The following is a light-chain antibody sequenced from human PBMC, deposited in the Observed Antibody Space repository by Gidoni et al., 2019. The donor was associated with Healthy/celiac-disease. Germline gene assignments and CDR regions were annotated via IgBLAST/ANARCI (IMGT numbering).Light chain of an antibody. CDR3: QQYGSSPLT. J-gene: IGKJ4*01. CDR2: GAS. V-gene: IGKV3-20*01. CDR1: QSVSSSY. Sequence: DIVLTQSPGTLSLSPGERATLSCRVSQSVSSSYLAWYQQKPGQAPRLLIYGASSRATGIPDRFSGSGSGTDFTLIISRLEPEDFAVYYCQQYGSSPLTFGGGTKVEIK.